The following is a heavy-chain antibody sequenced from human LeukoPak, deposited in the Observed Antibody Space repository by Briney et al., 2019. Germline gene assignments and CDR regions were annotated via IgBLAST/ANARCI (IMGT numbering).Heavy chain of an antibody. D-gene: IGHD3-10*01. V-gene: IGHV4-4*07. CDR2: IYTSGST. J-gene: IGHJ6*03. Sequence: PSETLSLTCTVSGGSISSYYWSWIRQPAGKGLEWIGRIYTSGSTNYNPSLKSRVTMSVDTSKNQFSLKLSSVTAADTAVYYCASTYYYGSGSYRHMDVWGKGTTVTISS. CDR1: GGSISSYY. CDR3: ASTYYYGSGSYRHMDV.